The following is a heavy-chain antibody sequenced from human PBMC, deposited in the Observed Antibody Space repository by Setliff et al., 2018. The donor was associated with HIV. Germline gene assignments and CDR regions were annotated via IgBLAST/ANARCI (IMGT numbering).Heavy chain of an antibody. CDR1: GYSFTNYW. V-gene: IGHV5-51*01. Sequence: PGESLKISCKGSGYSFTNYWIGWVRQTPEKGLEWVGVIYPTDSHTTYSPSFQGRVTISVDMSISTAYLQWSSLKASDTAIYFCARRAQIYSSSPWGMDVWGQGTTVTVSS. J-gene: IGHJ6*02. CDR2: IYPTDSHT. CDR3: ARRAQIYSSSPWGMDV. D-gene: IGHD6-13*01.